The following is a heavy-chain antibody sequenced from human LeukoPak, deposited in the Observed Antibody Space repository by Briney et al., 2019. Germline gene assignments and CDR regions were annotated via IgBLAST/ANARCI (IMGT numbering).Heavy chain of an antibody. V-gene: IGHV3-23*01. D-gene: IGHD2-2*01. CDR1: GLTFSSDA. J-gene: IGHJ6*03. CDR3: AKPSSTSGHYYYYMDV. CDR2: ISGSGGST. Sequence: GGSLRLSCAAFGLTFSSDAMSWVRQAPGKGLEWVSAISGSGGSTYYADSVKGRFTISRDNSKNTLYLQMNSLRAEDTAVYYCAKPSSTSGHYYYYMDVWGKGTTVTVSS.